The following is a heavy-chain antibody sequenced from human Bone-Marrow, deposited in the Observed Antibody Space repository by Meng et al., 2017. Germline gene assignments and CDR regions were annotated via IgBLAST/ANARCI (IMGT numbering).Heavy chain of an antibody. CDR2: IYYTGST. J-gene: IGHJ4*02. CDR3: ARATYGSGKDF. CDR1: GGSINSGDYY. V-gene: IGHV4-31*03. Sequence: QGRLPESGPSLVKPSQTLSLTCTVSGGSINSGDYYWSWTRQHPGKGLEWIGFIYYTGSTQYNPSLKSRVTISVDTSKNQFSLKLSSVTAADTAVYYCARATYGSGKDFWGQGTMVTVSS. D-gene: IGHD3-10*01.